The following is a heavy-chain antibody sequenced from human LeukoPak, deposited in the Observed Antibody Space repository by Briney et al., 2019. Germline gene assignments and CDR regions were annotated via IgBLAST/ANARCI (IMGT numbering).Heavy chain of an antibody. V-gene: IGHV1-2*02. Sequence: ASVKVSCKASGYTFTGYYMHWVRQAPGQGLEWMGWINPNSGGTNYAQKLQGRVTMTTDTSTSTAYMELRSLRSDDTAVYYCARDVSGPKSTDYWGQGTLVTVSS. CDR2: INPNSGGT. CDR3: ARDVSGPKSTDY. J-gene: IGHJ4*02. CDR1: GYTFTGYY. D-gene: IGHD6-19*01.